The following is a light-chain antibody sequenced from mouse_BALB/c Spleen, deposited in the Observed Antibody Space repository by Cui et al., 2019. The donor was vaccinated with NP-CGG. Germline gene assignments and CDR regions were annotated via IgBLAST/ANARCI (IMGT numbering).Light chain of an antibody. V-gene: IGLV1*01. Sequence: QAVVTQESALTTSPGETVTLTCRSSTGAVITSNYANWVQEKPEHLFTGLIGGTNNRAPGVPARFSGSLIGDKAALTITGAQTEDEAIYFCALWYSNHWVFGGGTKLTVL. CDR3: ALWYSNHWV. CDR2: GTN. J-gene: IGLJ1*01. CDR1: TGAVITSNY.